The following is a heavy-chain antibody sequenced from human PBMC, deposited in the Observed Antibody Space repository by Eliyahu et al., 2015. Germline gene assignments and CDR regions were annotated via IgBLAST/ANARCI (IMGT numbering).Heavy chain of an antibody. CDR3: ARDLGGDAAADSFDY. Sequence: QVQLVESGGGVVQPGRSLRLSCAASGFTXXSXGMHWVRQAPGKGLEXVAVIWYDGSNKYYADXVKGRFTISRDNSKNTLYLQMNSLRAEDTAVYYCARDLGGDAAADSFDYWGQGTLVTVSS. CDR1: GFTXXSXG. J-gene: IGHJ4*02. CDR2: IWYDGSNK. V-gene: IGHV3-33*01. D-gene: IGHD6-13*01.